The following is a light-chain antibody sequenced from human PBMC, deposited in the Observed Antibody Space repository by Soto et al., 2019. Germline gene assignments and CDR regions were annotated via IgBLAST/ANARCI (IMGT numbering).Light chain of an antibody. J-gene: IGKJ4*01. CDR3: QQYHHWXXLS. CDR2: GAS. Sequence: EIVMTQSPATLSVSPGGRATLSCRASQSVSSNLAWYRQRPGQPPRLLINGASTRASGIPARFCGSGSGTDFTLTISSLXXXXSAVYYCQQYHHWXXLSFGGGXXXXIK. CDR1: QSVSSN. V-gene: IGKV3-15*01.